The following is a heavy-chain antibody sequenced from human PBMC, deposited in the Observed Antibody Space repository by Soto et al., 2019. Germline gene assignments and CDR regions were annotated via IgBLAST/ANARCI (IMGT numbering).Heavy chain of an antibody. Sequence: GGSLRLSCAASGFTVSSKYMNWVRQAPGEGLEWVSIIWSAGLTYYADSVRGRFTISRDISKNILFLQMNNLRAEDSAIYYCARELPPDLWGQGTLVTVSS. V-gene: IGHV3-53*01. D-gene: IGHD2-15*01. J-gene: IGHJ5*02. CDR1: GFTVSSKY. CDR2: IWSAGLT. CDR3: ARELPPDL.